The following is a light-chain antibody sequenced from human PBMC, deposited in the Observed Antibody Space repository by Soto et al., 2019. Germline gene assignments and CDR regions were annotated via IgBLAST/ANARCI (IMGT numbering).Light chain of an antibody. CDR3: QLYRT. J-gene: IGKJ1*01. V-gene: IGKV3-20*01. CDR2: GGS. CDR1: QSFKSSY. Sequence: EIVLTQSPGTLSLSPGDSATLSCRASQSFKSSYLAWYQQKPGQASKLLIHGGSTRATGISDRFSGSGSGTDFTLTISRLYPEDFAVYYCQLYRTFGQGTKVDIK.